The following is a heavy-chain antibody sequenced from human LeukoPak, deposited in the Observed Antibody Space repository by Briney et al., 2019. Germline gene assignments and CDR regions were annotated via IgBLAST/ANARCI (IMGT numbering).Heavy chain of an antibody. D-gene: IGHD2-2*01. CDR1: GYTFTSYY. Sequence: GASVKVSCKASGYTFTSYYMHWVRQAPGQGLEWLGIIIPSGGSTSYAQKFQGRVTMTRDTSTSTVYMELSSLRSEDTAVYYCAREIIVVVPAASPQPAGYFDYWGQGTLVTVSS. J-gene: IGHJ4*02. CDR2: IIPSGGST. V-gene: IGHV1-46*03. CDR3: AREIIVVVPAASPQPAGYFDY.